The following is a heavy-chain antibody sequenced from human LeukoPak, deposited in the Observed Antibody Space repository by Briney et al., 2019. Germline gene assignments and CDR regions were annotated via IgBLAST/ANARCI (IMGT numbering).Heavy chain of an antibody. Sequence: PSETLSLTCAVYGGSFSGYYWSWIRQPPGKGLEWIGEINHSGSTNYNPSLKSRVTISVDTSKNQFSLKLSSVTAADTAVYYCARDYCSSTSCYPNWFDPWGQGTLVTVSS. CDR3: ARDYCSSTSCYPNWFDP. CDR2: INHSGST. V-gene: IGHV4-34*01. CDR1: GGSFSGYY. J-gene: IGHJ5*02. D-gene: IGHD2-2*01.